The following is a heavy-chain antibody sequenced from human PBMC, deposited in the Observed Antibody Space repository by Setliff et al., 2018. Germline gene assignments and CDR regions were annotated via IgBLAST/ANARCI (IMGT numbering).Heavy chain of an antibody. CDR2: LDTTSSYI. J-gene: IGHJ4*02. V-gene: IGHV3-21*01. CDR1: GFTFTSYS. D-gene: IGHD2-15*01. Sequence: PGGSLRLSCAASGFTFTSYSMNWVRQAPGKGLEWVSSLDTTSSYIFYADSVKGRFTISRDNSKNTLYLQMNSLRPEDTAVYYCARTCSGSGCYAGLESWGQGTPVTVSS. CDR3: ARTCSGSGCYAGLES.